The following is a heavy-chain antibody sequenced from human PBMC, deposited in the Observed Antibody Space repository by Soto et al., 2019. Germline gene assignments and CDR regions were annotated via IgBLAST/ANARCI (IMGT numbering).Heavy chain of an antibody. D-gene: IGHD2-21*02. CDR2: IYHSGTT. V-gene: IGHV4-31*03. CDR1: GGSISSGGYY. CDR3: ARDLWGYCGTDCYPLDV. J-gene: IGHJ6*02. Sequence: PSETLSLTCTVSGGSISSGGYYWSWIRQHPGKGLEWIGYIYHSGTTYYNPSLKSRVTISVDTSKNQFSLKLTSVTAADTAVYYCARDLWGYCGTDCYPLDVWGQGTTVTIS.